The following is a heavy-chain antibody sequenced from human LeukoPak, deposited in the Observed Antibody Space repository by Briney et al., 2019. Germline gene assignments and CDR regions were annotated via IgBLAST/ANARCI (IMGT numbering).Heavy chain of an antibody. Sequence: GGSLRLSCAASGFTFSSYEMNWVRQAPGKGLEWVSYISSSGSTIYYADSVKGRFTISRDNAKNSLYLQMNSLRVDDMASYFCAKSYSLRSSSSFDFDYWGPGTLVTVSS. J-gene: IGHJ4*02. V-gene: IGHV3-48*03. D-gene: IGHD2-2*01. CDR2: ISSSGSTI. CDR1: GFTFSSYE. CDR3: AKSYSLRSSSSFDFDY.